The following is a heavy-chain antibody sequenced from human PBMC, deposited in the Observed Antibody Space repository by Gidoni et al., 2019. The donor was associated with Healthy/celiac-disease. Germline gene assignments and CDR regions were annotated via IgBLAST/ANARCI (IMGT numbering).Heavy chain of an antibody. Sequence: QVQLQQWGAGLLQPSETLSLTCAVYGGSFSGYYWSWIRQPPGKGLEWIGEINHSGSTNYNPSLKSRVTISVDTSKNQFSLKLSSVTAADTAVYYCARVDYYDSSGYFDYWGQGTLVTVSS. CDR2: INHSGST. D-gene: IGHD3-22*01. CDR3: ARVDYYDSSGYFDY. J-gene: IGHJ4*02. CDR1: GGSFSGYY. V-gene: IGHV4-34*01.